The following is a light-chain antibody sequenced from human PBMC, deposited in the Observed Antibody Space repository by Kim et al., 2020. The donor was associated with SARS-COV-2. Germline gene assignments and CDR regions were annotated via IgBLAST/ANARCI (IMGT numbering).Light chain of an antibody. CDR1: QDIGND. CDR2: GAS. V-gene: IGKV1-17*01. CDR3: LQHSTYPFT. J-gene: IGKJ5*01. Sequence: PYVGERVTITCRSSQDIGNDFGWYQQKPGRAPRRLIYGASSLQSGVPSRFSGSGSGTEFTLTISSVQPEDFATYFCLQHSTYPFTFGQGTRLEIK.